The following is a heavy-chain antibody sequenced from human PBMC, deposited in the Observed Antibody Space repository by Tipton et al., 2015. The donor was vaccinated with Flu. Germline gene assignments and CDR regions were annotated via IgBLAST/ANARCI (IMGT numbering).Heavy chain of an antibody. D-gene: IGHD1-14*01. V-gene: IGHV5-51*01. J-gene: IGHJ6*02. CDR3: ARQPPNYFAMDV. Sequence: QLVQSGAEVKKPGESLKISCKASGYSFTTYWIGWVRQMPGKGLEWMGIMYPGDSTIRYSPSFQGQVTMSADKSISTAYLQWSSLKSSDTAMYYCARQPPNYFAMDVWGQGTPVTVSS. CDR2: MYPGDSTI. CDR1: GYSFTTYW.